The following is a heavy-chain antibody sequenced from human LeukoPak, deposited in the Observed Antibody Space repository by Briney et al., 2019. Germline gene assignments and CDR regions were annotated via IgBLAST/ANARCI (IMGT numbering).Heavy chain of an antibody. CDR1: GGTFSSYA. J-gene: IGHJ3*02. Sequence: SVKVSCKASGGTFSSYAISWVRQAPGQGLEWMGGIIPIFGTANYAQKFQGRVTITTDETTSTAYMELSRLRSEDTAVYYCARPQGTVASDAFDIWGQGTMVTVSS. CDR3: ARPQGTVASDAFDI. D-gene: IGHD4-23*01. V-gene: IGHV1-69*05. CDR2: IIPIFGTA.